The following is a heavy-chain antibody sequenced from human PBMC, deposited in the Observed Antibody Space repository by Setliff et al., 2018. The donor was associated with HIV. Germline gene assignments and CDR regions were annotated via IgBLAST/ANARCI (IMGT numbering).Heavy chain of an antibody. V-gene: IGHV1-2*02. CDR1: GYTFTAYY. D-gene: IGHD3-3*01. J-gene: IGHJ3*02. CDR3: AREYYDFWSGYSDAFHI. Sequence: GASVKVSCKASGYTFTAYYMHWVRQAPGQGLAWMGWINPNSGGTNYAQTLQGRVTMTTDTSTSTAYMELRSLRSDDTAVYYCAREYYDFWSGYSDAFHIWGQGTMVTVSS. CDR2: INPNSGGT.